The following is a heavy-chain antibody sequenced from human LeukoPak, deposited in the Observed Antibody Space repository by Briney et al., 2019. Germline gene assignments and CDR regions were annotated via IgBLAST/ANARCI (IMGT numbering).Heavy chain of an antibody. CDR3: ARGPNSVAGYFDY. J-gene: IGHJ4*02. V-gene: IGHV4-59*01. CDR2: IYYSGST. Sequence: SETLSLTCTASGGSISSYYWSWIRQPPGKGLEWIGYIYYSGSTNYNPSLKSRVTISVDTSKNQFSLKLSSVTAADTAVYYCARGPNSVAGYFDYWGQGTPVTVSS. CDR1: GGSISSYY. D-gene: IGHD6-19*01.